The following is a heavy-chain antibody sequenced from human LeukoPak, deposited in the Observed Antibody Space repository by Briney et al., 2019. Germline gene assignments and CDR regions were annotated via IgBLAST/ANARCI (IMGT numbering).Heavy chain of an antibody. CDR2: IIPIFGTA. CDR1: GGTFSSYA. V-gene: IGHV1-69*13. D-gene: IGHD3-16*01. J-gene: IGHJ1*01. CDR3: ARTSGSSLGYFQH. Sequence: SVKVSCKASGGTFSSYAISRVRQAPGQGLEWMGGIIPIFGTANYAQKFQGRVTITADESTSTAYMELRSLRSEDTAVYSCARTSGSSLGYFQHWGQGTLVTVSS.